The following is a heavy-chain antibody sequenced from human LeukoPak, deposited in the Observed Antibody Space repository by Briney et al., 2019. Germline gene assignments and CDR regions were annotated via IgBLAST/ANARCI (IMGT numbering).Heavy chain of an antibody. CDR1: GGSFSGYY. J-gene: IGHJ4*02. CDR3: ARGNDYGGNRGAGDF. V-gene: IGHV4-34*01. Sequence: SETLSLTCAVYGGSFSGYYWSWIRQPPGKGLEWIGEINHSGSTNYNPSPKSRVTISVDTSKNQFSLKLSSVTAADTAVYYCARGNDYGGNRGAGDFWGQGTLVTVSS. CDR2: INHSGST. D-gene: IGHD4-23*01.